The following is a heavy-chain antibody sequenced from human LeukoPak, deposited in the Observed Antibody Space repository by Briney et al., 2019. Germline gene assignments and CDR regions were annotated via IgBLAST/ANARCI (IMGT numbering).Heavy chain of an antibody. J-gene: IGHJ6*03. V-gene: IGHV1-69*06. CDR2: IIPIFGTT. CDR1: GYTFTSYY. Sequence: AASVKVSCKPSGYTFTSYYMHCVRQAPGQGLEWMGGIIPIFGTTNYAQKFQDRVTITADKSTSTAYMELSSLRSEDTAVYYCARVVGLTGYSSSWYSGYYYYMDVWGKGTTVTVSS. D-gene: IGHD6-13*01. CDR3: ARVVGLTGYSSSWYSGYYYYMDV.